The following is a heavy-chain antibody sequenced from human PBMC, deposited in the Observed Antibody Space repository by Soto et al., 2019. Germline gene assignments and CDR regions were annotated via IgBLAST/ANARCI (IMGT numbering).Heavy chain of an antibody. J-gene: IGHJ6*02. CDR1: GYTFTSYD. CDR2: MNPNSGNT. V-gene: IGHV1-8*01. Sequence: QVQLVQSGAEVKKPGASVKVSCKASGYTFTSYDINWVRQATGQGREWMGWMNPNSGNTGYAQKFQRRVTMTRNTSISTAYMGLSSLRSQDTAVYSCARGSNWTKTKHYYYYGMDVWGQGTTVTVSS. D-gene: IGHD1-20*01. CDR3: ARGSNWTKTKHYYYYGMDV.